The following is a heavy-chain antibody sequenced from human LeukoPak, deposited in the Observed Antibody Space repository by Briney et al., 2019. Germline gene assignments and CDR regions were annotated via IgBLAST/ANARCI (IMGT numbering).Heavy chain of an antibody. J-gene: IGHJ5*02. CDR3: ARGVGYCSSTSCYWWFDP. CDR1: GFTFSGYW. D-gene: IGHD2-2*01. V-gene: IGHV3-74*01. CDR2: INSDGSST. Sequence: GGSLRLSCAASGFTFSGYWMSWVRQAPGKGLVWVSRINSDGSSTSYADSVKGRFTISRDNAKNTLYLQMNSLRAEDTAVYYCARGVGYCSSTSCYWWFDPWGQGTLVTVSS.